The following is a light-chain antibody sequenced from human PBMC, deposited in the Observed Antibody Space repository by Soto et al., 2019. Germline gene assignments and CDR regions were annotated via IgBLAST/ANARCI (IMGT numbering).Light chain of an antibody. CDR1: QSVLTW. J-gene: IGKJ2*01. V-gene: IGKV1-5*03. Sequence: DIQMTQSPATLSASVGDTVSITGRASQSVLTWLAWYQQKPGKAPNLLIYKASRLRDGVPSRFSGSGSGTDFTLTISSLRPDDFASYFCQHYFSYPYAFGQGTKLEI. CDR2: KAS. CDR3: QHYFSYPYA.